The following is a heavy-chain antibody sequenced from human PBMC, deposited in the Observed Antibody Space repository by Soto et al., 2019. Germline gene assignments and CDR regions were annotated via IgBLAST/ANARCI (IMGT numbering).Heavy chain of an antibody. D-gene: IGHD3-10*01. CDR3: ARGVLWFGEFDY. CDR2: FYDSGST. J-gene: IGHJ4*02. CDR1: GASINNYY. Sequence: QVQLQESGPGLVKPSETLSLTCTVSGASINNYYWSWIRQPPGKGLEWIGYFYDSGSTTYNPSLNSRVTISADTSKNQFSLKLTSVTTADTAVYYCARGVLWFGEFDYWGLGTLVTVSS. V-gene: IGHV4-59*01.